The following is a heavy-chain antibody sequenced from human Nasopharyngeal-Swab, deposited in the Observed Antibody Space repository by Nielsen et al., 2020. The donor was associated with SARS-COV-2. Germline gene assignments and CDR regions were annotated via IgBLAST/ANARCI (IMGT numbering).Heavy chain of an antibody. Sequence: SVKVSCKVSGGTFSKYAISWVRQAAGQGLEWMGGIIVNLGMTKYAQKFKDSVIINADESTGTAYMELSSLRSEDTAVYYCATWGIGYGENAHATFDSWGQGTQVTVSS. D-gene: IGHD4-17*01. CDR1: GGTFSKYA. CDR2: IIVNLGMT. J-gene: IGHJ4*02. V-gene: IGHV1-69*10. CDR3: ATWGIGYGENAHATFDS.